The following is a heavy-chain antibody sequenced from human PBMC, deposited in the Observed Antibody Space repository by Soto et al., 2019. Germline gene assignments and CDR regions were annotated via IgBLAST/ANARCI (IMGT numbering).Heavy chain of an antibody. Sequence: QVQLVQSGAEVRKPGSSVKVSCKAPGGTFSTYIISWVRQAPGQGLEWMGRIIPIPDITNYAQKFQGRVTVTADRSTSPAYMELTRLKSEDTAVYYCARDRITTRGDAFDLWGQGTMVTVSS. D-gene: IGHD3-3*01. CDR3: ARDRITTRGDAFDL. CDR1: GGTFSTYI. CDR2: IIPIPDIT. V-gene: IGHV1-69*08. J-gene: IGHJ3*01.